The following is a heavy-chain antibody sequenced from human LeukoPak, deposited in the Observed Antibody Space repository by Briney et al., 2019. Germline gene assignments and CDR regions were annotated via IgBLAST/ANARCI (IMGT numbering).Heavy chain of an antibody. CDR1: GYSISSGYY. J-gene: IGHJ4*02. D-gene: IGHD6-13*01. V-gene: IGHV4-38-2*02. CDR2: IYHSGST. CDR3: ARVDSSSWTRSDY. Sequence: SETLSLTCTVPGYSISSGYYWGWILQPPGKGLEWIGSIYHSGSTYYNPSLKSRVTISVDTSKDQFSLKLSSVTAADTAVYYCARVDSSSWTRSDYWGRGTLVTVSS.